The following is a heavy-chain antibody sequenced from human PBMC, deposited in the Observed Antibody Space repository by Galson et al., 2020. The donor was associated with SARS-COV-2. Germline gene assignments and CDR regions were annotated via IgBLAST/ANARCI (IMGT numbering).Heavy chain of an antibody. V-gene: IGHV3-11*01. CDR3: VREKRVRYGWPDY. CDR1: GFTFSDYY. D-gene: IGHD5-18*01. Sequence: PGGSLRLSCATSGFTFSDYYMSWIRQAPGKGLEWISYISQNSDNILYADSVQGRFTVFRDNAKNSLHLQMNSLRVEDAAVYYCVREKRVRYGWPDYWGQGTLVTVSS. J-gene: IGHJ4*02. CDR2: ISQNSDNI.